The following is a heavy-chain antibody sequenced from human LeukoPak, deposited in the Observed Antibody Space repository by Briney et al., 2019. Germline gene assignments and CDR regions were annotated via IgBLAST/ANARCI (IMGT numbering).Heavy chain of an antibody. CDR2: IYYSGST. D-gene: IGHD2-15*01. J-gene: IGHJ3*02. CDR3: ARARGDIVDLDAFDI. V-gene: IGHV4-39*07. CDR1: GGSISSSSYY. Sequence: SETLSLTCTVSGGSISSSSYYWGWIRQPPGKGLEWIGSIYYSGSTYYNPSLKSRVTISVDTSKNQFSLKLSSVTAADTAVYYCARARGDIVDLDAFDIWGQGTMVTVSS.